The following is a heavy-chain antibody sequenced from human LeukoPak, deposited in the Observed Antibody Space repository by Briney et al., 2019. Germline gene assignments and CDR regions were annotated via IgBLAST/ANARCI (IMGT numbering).Heavy chain of an antibody. V-gene: IGHV3-23*01. D-gene: IGHD5-24*01. J-gene: IGHJ4*02. Sequence: TGGSLRLSCAASGFTFSSYAMSRVRQAPGKGLEWVSAISGSGGSTYYADSVKGRFTISRDNSKNTLYLQMNSLRAEDTAVYYCAKSPKEMATNYFDYWGQGTLVTVSS. CDR1: GFTFSSYA. CDR2: ISGSGGST. CDR3: AKSPKEMATNYFDY.